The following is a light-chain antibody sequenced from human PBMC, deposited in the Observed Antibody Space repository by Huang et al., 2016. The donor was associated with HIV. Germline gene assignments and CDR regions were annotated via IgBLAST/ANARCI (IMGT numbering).Light chain of an antibody. Sequence: IQLTQSPSSLSASVGDRVTITCRASQGISSYLAWYQQKPGKAPKLLIYAASTLQSGVPSRFSGSGSGTDFTLTISSLQPEYFATYHCQQLNSYPPTFGQGTKVEIK. CDR2: AAS. J-gene: IGKJ1*01. CDR1: QGISSY. CDR3: QQLNSYPPT. V-gene: IGKV1-9*01.